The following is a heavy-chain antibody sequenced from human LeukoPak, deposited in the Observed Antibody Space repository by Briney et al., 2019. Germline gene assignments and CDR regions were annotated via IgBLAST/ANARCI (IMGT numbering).Heavy chain of an antibody. D-gene: IGHD6-19*01. CDR1: GGSISSYY. CDR2: IYYSGST. Sequence: PSETLSLTCTVSGGSISSYYWSWIRQPPGKGLEWIGYIYYSGSTNYNPSLKSRVTISVDTSKNQFSLKLRSVTAADTAVYYCARLAVAGPGSFDYWGQGTLVTVSS. CDR3: ARLAVAGPGSFDY. V-gene: IGHV4-59*08. J-gene: IGHJ4*02.